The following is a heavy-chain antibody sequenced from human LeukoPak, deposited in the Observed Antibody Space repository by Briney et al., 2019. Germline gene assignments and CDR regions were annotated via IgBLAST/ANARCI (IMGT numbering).Heavy chain of an antibody. CDR1: GGSISSGGYY. Sequence: SQTLSLTCTVSGGSISSGGYYWSWIRQPAGKGLEWIGRIYTSGSTNYNPSLKSRLTISVDTSKNQFSLKLSSVTAADTSVYYCAGDGSTQFDYWGQGTLVTVSS. V-gene: IGHV4-61*02. D-gene: IGHD1-1*01. J-gene: IGHJ4*02. CDR2: IYTSGST. CDR3: AGDGSTQFDY.